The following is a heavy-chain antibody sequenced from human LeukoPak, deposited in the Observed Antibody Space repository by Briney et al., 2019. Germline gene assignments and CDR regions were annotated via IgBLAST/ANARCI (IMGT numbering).Heavy chain of an antibody. J-gene: IGHJ4*02. V-gene: IGHV3-11*01. CDR2: ISSSGSTI. Sequence: GGSLRLSCTASGFTFSDYYMSWIRQAPGKGLEWVSYISSSGSTIYYADSVKGRFTISRDNAKNSLYLQMNSLRAEDTAVYYCAKFPVGYCSSSSCYYFDYWGQGTLVTVSS. CDR3: AKFPVGYCSSSSCYYFDY. CDR1: GFTFSDYY. D-gene: IGHD2-2*01.